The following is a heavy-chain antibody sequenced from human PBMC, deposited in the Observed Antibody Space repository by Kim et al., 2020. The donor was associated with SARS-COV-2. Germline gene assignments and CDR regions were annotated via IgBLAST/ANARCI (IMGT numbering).Heavy chain of an antibody. Sequence: SETLSLTCTVSGGAVSGNSYYWSWIRQPPGKGLEWIATIYYRGTTYYNPSLKSRVTITIDTSKNHFSLRLNSVTAADTAVYYCARSLPCRGGNCYAFSFESWGQGSLVTTSS. CDR2: IYYRGTT. CDR1: GGAVSGNSYY. V-gene: IGHV4-39*02. J-gene: IGHJ4*02. CDR3: ARSLPCRGGNCYAFSFES. D-gene: IGHD2-15*01.